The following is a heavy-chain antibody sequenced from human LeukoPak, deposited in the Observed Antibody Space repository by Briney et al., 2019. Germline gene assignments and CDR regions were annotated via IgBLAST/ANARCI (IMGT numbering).Heavy chain of an antibody. CDR2: IQYDGSDK. V-gene: IGHV3-30*02. J-gene: IGHJ6*03. Sequence: GGSLRLSCAASGFIVSSKYMSWVRQAPGKGLEWVAFIQYDGSDKYYAGSVKGRFSISRDNSKNTLYLQMNSLRAEDTAVYYCAKVGGSYKYYYYMDVWGKGTTVTISS. CDR3: AKVGGSYKYYYYMDV. D-gene: IGHD1-26*01. CDR1: GFIVSSKY.